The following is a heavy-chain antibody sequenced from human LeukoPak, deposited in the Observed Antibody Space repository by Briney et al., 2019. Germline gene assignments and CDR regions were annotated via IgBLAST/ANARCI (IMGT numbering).Heavy chain of an antibody. CDR3: ARDVDCSSTSCYHCYYYMDV. V-gene: IGHV1-69*05. D-gene: IGHD2-2*01. Sequence: SVKVSCKASGGTFSSYAISWVRQAPGQGLEWMGRIIPIFGTANYAQKFQGRVTITTDESTSTAYMELSSLRSEDTAVYYCARDVDCSSTSCYHCYYYMDVWGKGTTVTVSS. CDR2: IIPIFGTA. CDR1: GGTFSSYA. J-gene: IGHJ6*03.